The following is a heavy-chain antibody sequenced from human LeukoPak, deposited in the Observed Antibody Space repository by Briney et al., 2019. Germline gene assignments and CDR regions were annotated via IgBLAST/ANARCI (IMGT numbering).Heavy chain of an antibody. V-gene: IGHV1-69*05. CDR1: GGTFSSYA. CDR2: IIPIFGTA. Sequence: SVKVSYKASGGTFSSYAISWVRQAPGQGLEWMGGIIPIFGTANYAQKFQGRVTITTDESTSTAYMELSSRRSEDTAVYYCARDQRSWFDPWGQGTLVTVSS. CDR3: ARDQRSWFDP. J-gene: IGHJ5*02.